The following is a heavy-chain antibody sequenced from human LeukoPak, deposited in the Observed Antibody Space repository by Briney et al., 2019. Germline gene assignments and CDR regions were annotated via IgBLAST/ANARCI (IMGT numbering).Heavy chain of an antibody. CDR2: VTTGGST. CDR3: AKTGDSTGYYFIDY. Sequence: GGSLRLSCAASGFTFNTYAMHWVRQAPGKGLEWVSTVTTGGSTYYADSVKGRFTISRDNSKNTLFLQMNSLRAEDTAVYYCAKTGDSTGYYFIDYWGQGSLVTVSS. V-gene: IGHV3-23*01. D-gene: IGHD3-22*01. CDR1: GFTFNTYA. J-gene: IGHJ4*02.